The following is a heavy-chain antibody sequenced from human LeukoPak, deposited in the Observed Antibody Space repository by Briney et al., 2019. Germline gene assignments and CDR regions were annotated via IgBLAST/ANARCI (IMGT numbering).Heavy chain of an antibody. V-gene: IGHV4-59*01. D-gene: IGHD3-22*01. J-gene: IGHJ4*02. CDR3: ARGGWHFDY. Sequence: SETLSLTCTVSGGSISSYYWTWIRQPPGKGLEWIGYIYYSGSTNYNPSLKSRVTISVDASKNQFYLKLNSVTAADTAVYYCARGGWHFDYWGQGTLVTVSS. CDR2: IYYSGST. CDR1: GGSISSYY.